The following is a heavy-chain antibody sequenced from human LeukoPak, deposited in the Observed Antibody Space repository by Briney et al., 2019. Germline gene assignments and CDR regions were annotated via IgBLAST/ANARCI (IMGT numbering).Heavy chain of an antibody. CDR2: IYYSGST. CDR3: ATSITIFGVANDAFDI. V-gene: IGHV4-39*01. J-gene: IGHJ3*02. D-gene: IGHD3-3*01. Sequence: PSETLSLTRTVSGGSISSSSYYWGWIRQPPGKGLEWIGSIYYSGSTYYNPSLKSRVTISVDTSKNQFSLKLSSVTAADTAVYYCATSITIFGVANDAFDIWGQGTMVTVSS. CDR1: GGSISSSSYY.